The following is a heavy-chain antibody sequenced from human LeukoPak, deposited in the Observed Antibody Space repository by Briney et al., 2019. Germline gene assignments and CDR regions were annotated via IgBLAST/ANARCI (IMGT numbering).Heavy chain of an antibody. V-gene: IGHV4-59*12. Sequence: SETLSLTCTVSGGSISTYYWSWIRQPPGKGLEWIGYSYYSGSTTHNPSLQSRVTISVDTSKNQFSLKLSSVTAADTAVYYCARGSLPDIAVAAHTLTLDYWGQGTLVTVSS. J-gene: IGHJ4*02. CDR3: ARGSLPDIAVAAHTLTLDY. D-gene: IGHD6-19*01. CDR2: SYYSGST. CDR1: GGSISTYY.